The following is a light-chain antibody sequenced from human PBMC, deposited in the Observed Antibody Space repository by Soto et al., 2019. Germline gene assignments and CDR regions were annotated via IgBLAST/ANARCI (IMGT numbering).Light chain of an antibody. CDR2: DAS. J-gene: IGKJ1*01. CDR3: QQYNGHSTWT. V-gene: IGKV1-5*01. Sequence: DIQMTQSPSTLSASVGDRVTITCRASQSISRWLAWYQQKPGKAPTVLIWDASSLQRGVPSRFSGSGSGTEFTLTISSLQPDDFATYYCQQYNGHSTWTFGQGTKVDIK. CDR1: QSISRW.